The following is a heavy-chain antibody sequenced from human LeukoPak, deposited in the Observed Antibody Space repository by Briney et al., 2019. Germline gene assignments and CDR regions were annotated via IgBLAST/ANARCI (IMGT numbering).Heavy chain of an antibody. CDR2: IRQDGDTK. Sequence: GGSLRLSCAASGFPFNAYWMTWVRQAPGKGLEWVANIRQDGDTKYYVDSVKGRFTISRDNAMNSLYLQMNSLRAEDTAIYYCARSLPYGTTWYGRSDFWGQGTLVTVPS. V-gene: IGHV3-7*03. CDR1: GFPFNAYW. J-gene: IGHJ4*02. D-gene: IGHD6-13*01. CDR3: ARSLPYGTTWYGRSDF.